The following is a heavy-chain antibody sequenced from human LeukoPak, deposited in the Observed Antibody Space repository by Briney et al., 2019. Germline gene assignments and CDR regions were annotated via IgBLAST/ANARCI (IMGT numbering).Heavy chain of an antibody. CDR1: GGSISSYY. D-gene: IGHD1-26*01. CDR2: IYTSGST. V-gene: IGHV4-4*09. J-gene: IGHJ4*02. Sequence: SETLSLTCTVSGGSISSYYWSWIRQPPGKGLEWIGYIYTSGSTNYNPSLKSRVTISVDTSKNQFSLKLSSVTAADTAVYYCARGAIVGATIDYWGQGTLVTVSS. CDR3: ARGAIVGATIDY.